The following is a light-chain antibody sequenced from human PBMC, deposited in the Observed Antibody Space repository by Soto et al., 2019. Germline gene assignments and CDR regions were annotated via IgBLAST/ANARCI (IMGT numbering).Light chain of an antibody. CDR2: DAS. J-gene: IGKJ4*01. CDR3: QQFNSYPQT. CDR1: QGISSS. V-gene: IGKV1-13*02. Sequence: AIQLTQSPSSLSASVGDRVTITCRASQGISSSLAWYQQKLGKAPSLLIYDASSLESGVPSRFSGSGSGTDFPLTISTLQPEDFETYYCQQFNSYPQTFGGGTKVEIK.